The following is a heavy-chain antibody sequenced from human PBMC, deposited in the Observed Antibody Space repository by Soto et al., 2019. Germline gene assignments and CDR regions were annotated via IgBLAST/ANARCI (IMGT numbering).Heavy chain of an antibody. D-gene: IGHD3-9*01. Sequence: QVQLQESGPGLVKPSQTLSLTCTVSGGSISSGGYYWSWIRQHPGKGLEWSGYIYYSGSTDYNPFLKSRVTISVDTSKNQCSLKLSSVTAADTAVYYCARAPLRYFDWLLTGIDYWGQGTLVTVSS. CDR1: GGSISSGGYY. CDR2: IYYSGST. V-gene: IGHV4-31*03. J-gene: IGHJ4*02. CDR3: ARAPLRYFDWLLTGIDY.